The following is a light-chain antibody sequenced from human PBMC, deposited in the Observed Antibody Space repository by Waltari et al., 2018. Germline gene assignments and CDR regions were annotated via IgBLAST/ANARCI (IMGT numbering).Light chain of an antibody. V-gene: IGKV3-20*01. CDR3: QHYVSLPAT. J-gene: IGKJ1*01. CDR2: GAS. CDR1: QSVSRT. Sequence: EIVLTPSPGTLSLSPGERATLSCRASQSVSRTVAWYQQKPGQAPRRLLYGASTRATGIPERFSGGGSGTDFILSISRLEPEDFAVYYCQHYVSLPATFGQGTKVEIK.